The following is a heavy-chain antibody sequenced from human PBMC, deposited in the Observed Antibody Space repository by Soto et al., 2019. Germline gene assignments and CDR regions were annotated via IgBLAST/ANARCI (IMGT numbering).Heavy chain of an antibody. V-gene: IGHV4-59*08. CDR1: GGSINSYY. Sequence: QVQLQESGPGLGKPSETVSLTCTVCGGSINSYYWSWIRQPPGKGLEWIGYIYYSGSTNYNPSLKSRVTISVDTSKNQFSLKLSSVTAADTAVYYCARHHDSWGQGTLVTVSS. CDR3: ARHHDS. J-gene: IGHJ4*02. CDR2: IYYSGST.